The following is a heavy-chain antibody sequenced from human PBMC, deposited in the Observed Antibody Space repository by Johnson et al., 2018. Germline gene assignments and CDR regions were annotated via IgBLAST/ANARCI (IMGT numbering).Heavy chain of an antibody. J-gene: IGHJ2*01. V-gene: IGHV3-30*03. CDR3: ARDPGYKERLYFDL. CDR1: GFTVSNHA. Sequence: QVQLVQSGGGVVQPGRSLRLSCAASGFTVSNHAMHWVRQAPGRGLEWVAVDGSNTFYGDAVKGRFTISRDISKNTLSLEMNSLGGEDLARYNCARDPGYKERLYFDLWGHGTLVTVAA. CDR2: DGSNT. D-gene: IGHD3-9*01.